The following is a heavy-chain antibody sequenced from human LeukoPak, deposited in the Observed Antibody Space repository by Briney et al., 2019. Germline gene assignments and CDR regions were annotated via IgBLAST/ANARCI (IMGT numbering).Heavy chain of an antibody. D-gene: IGHD2-21*02. V-gene: IGHV3-30-3*01. Sequence: GGSLRLSCAASGFTFSSYAMHWVRQAPGKGLEWVAVISYDGSNKYYADSVKGRFTISRDNSKNTPYLQMNSLRAEDTAVYYCARDRDLAYCGGDCYPGPYYFDYWGQGTLVTVSS. J-gene: IGHJ4*02. CDR3: ARDRDLAYCGGDCYPGPYYFDY. CDR1: GFTFSSYA. CDR2: ISYDGSNK.